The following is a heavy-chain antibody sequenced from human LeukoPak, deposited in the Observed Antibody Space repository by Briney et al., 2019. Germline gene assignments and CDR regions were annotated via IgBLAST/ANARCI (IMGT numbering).Heavy chain of an antibody. CDR2: INHSGST. CDR1: GGSFSGYY. D-gene: IGHD6-19*01. V-gene: IGHV4-34*01. Sequence: SETLSLTCAVYGGSFSGYYWSWIRQPPGKGLEWIGEINHSGSTNYNPSLKSRVTISVDTSKNQFSLKLSSVTAADTAVYYCARGRGYFSGWTRKGEYYFDYWGQGTLVTVSS. J-gene: IGHJ4*02. CDR3: ARGRGYFSGWTRKGEYYFDY.